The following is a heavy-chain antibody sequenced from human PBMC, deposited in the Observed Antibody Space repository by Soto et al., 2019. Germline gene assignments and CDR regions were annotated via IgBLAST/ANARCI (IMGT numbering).Heavy chain of an antibody. CDR3: AREGDYVGWFDP. CDR1: GLSFSNYG. V-gene: IGHV3-33*01. J-gene: IGHJ5*02. CDR2: LLYDGSNK. D-gene: IGHD4-17*01. Sequence: QVQLVESGGGVVQPGRSLRLSCAASGLSFSNYGMHWVRQAPGKGLEWVAVLLYDGSNKYYADSVKGRFTISRDNSKNTLYLQMNSLRAEDTAVYYCAREGDYVGWFDPWGPGTLVSVSS.